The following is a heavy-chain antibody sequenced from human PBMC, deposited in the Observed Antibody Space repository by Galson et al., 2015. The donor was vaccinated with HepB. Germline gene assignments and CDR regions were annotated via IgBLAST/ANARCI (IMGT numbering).Heavy chain of an antibody. J-gene: IGHJ5*02. CDR1: GGTFSDNG. D-gene: IGHD2-8*01. CDR2: IIPVVGTA. CDR3: TRDGPGVRFFET. V-gene: IGHV1-69*01. Sequence: SVKVSCKVSGGTFSDNGISWVRQAPGQGLEWVGGIIPVVGTANYAEKFQDRVTITADESTTTSFLDLTSLRSYDTAVYFCTRDGPGVRFFETWGLGTLVVVSS.